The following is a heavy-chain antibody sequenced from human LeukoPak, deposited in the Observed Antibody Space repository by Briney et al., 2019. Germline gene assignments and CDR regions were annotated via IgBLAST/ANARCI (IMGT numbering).Heavy chain of an antibody. CDR3: AKGEMATTTRGFDY. Sequence: GGSLRLSCAASGFTFSSYSMNWVRQAPGKGLEWVSSISSSSSYIYYADSVKGRFTISRDNSKNTLYLQMNSLRAEDTAVYYCAKGEMATTTRGFDYWGQGTLVTVSS. D-gene: IGHD5-24*01. V-gene: IGHV3-21*04. CDR1: GFTFSSYS. CDR2: ISSSSSYI. J-gene: IGHJ4*02.